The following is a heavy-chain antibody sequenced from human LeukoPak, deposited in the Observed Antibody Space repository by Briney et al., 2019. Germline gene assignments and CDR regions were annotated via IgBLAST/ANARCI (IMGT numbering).Heavy chain of an antibody. CDR3: ARCSGGSCYLPFDY. V-gene: IGHV1-18*01. D-gene: IGHD2-15*01. CDR1: GYTFTSYG. Sequence: GASVKVSCKASGYTFTSYGISWARQAPGQGLEWMGWISADNGNTKYSQQKLQGRVTMTTDTSTSTAYMELRSLRSDDTAVYYCARCSGGSCYLPFDYWGQGTLVTVSS. J-gene: IGHJ4*02. CDR2: ISADNGNT.